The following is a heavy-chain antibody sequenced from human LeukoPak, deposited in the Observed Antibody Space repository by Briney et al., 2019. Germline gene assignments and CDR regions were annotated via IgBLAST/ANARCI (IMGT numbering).Heavy chain of an antibody. D-gene: IGHD2-21*01. CDR3: AKDREGIVVVIGD. CDR1: GFIISSGA. Sequence: PPGASLRLCSASAGFIISSGAICCGRHAPKGGLEWVLVSSDSSGSTYYAASVNGCIIISRDNSKNTLYLQMNSLRAEDTAVYYCAKDREGIVVVIGDWGQGTLVTVSS. V-gene: IGHV3-23*01. J-gene: IGHJ4*02. CDR2: SSDSSGST.